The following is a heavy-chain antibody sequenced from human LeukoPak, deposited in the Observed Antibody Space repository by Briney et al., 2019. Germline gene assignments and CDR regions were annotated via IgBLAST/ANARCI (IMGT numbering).Heavy chain of an antibody. J-gene: IGHJ3*01. V-gene: IGHV3-7*03. CDR1: GFTFSGFW. CDR3: ARSSYSSSSSV. CDR2: INSDGSEG. Sequence: GGSLRLSCAVSGFTFSGFWMSWSRQAPGKGLEWVASINSDGSEGYYADVVKGRFTISRDNAKNSLYLQISSLRAEDTAVYYCARSSYSSSSSVWGQGTMVTVSS. D-gene: IGHD6-6*01.